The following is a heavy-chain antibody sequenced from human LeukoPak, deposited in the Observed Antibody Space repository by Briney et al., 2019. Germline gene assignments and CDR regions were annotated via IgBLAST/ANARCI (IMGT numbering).Heavy chain of an antibody. Sequence: PSETLSLTCTVSGDSISSSYWSWIRQPPGKRLEWVGYVHYTGKTNYNPSLNNRATISVDMSKNQFSLTLTPVTVADTAMYYCARGYYDRSGSSNPFDSWGQGTLVTVSA. D-gene: IGHD3-22*01. V-gene: IGHV4-59*01. CDR1: GDSISSSY. CDR2: VHYTGKT. CDR3: ARGYYDRSGSSNPFDS. J-gene: IGHJ4*02.